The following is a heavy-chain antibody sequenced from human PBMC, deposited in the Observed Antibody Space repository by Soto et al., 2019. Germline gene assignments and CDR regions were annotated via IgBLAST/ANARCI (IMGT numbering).Heavy chain of an antibody. CDR2: ITGNAGST. V-gene: IGHV3-23*01. CDR3: AKDQFSSGWYNDYYYGLDV. D-gene: IGHD6-19*01. J-gene: IGHJ6*02. CDR1: GFTFRSYG. Sequence: HPGGSLRLSCAASGFTFRSYGMNWVRQAPGKGLEWVSGITGNAGSTFYGDSAKGRFTISRDKNTLYLQMNSLRVDDTAVYYCAKDQFSSGWYNDYYYGLDVWGQGTTVTVSS.